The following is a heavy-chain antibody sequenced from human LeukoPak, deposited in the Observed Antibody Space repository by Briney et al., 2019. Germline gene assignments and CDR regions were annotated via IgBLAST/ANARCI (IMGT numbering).Heavy chain of an antibody. D-gene: IGHD5-18*01. V-gene: IGHV4-59*08. Sequence: SETLSLTCTVSGGSISSYYWSWIRQPPGKGLEWIGHIYHSGSTNYNPSLKSRVTISVDTSKNQFSLKLSSVTAADTAVYYCARHKYSYGAAIYHFDYWGQGTLVTVSS. CDR2: IYHSGST. J-gene: IGHJ4*02. CDR1: GGSISSYY. CDR3: ARHKYSYGAAIYHFDY.